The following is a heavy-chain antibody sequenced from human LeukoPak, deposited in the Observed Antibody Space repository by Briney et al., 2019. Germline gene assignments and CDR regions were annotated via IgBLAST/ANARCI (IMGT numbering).Heavy chain of an antibody. Sequence: SETLSLTCTVSGGSISSYYWSWIRQPPGKGLEWIGYIYYSGSTNYNPSLKSRVTISVDTSKNQFSLKLSSVTAADTAVYYCARGLRDFWSGPDAFAIWGQGTMVTVSS. CDR3: ARGLRDFWSGPDAFAI. CDR1: GGSISSYY. J-gene: IGHJ3*02. V-gene: IGHV4-59*01. D-gene: IGHD3-3*01. CDR2: IYYSGST.